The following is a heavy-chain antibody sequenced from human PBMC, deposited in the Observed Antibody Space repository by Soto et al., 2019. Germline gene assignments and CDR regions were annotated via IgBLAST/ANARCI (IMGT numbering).Heavy chain of an antibody. CDR1: GFTFRNYG. CDR2: IKSDGSGT. V-gene: IGHV3-74*01. CDR3: ASSLKTGHPDS. Sequence: EVQLVESGGGLVQPGGSLRLSCAASGFTFRNYGMNWVRQAPGKGLAWVSRIKSDGSGTSYADSVRGRFTISRDNAKNTLYLHMDSLRAEDTAMYSCASSLKTGHPDSWGQGNLVTVSS. J-gene: IGHJ4*02. D-gene: IGHD3-9*01.